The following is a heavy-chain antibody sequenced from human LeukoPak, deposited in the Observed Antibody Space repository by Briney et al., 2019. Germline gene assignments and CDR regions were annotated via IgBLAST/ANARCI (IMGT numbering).Heavy chain of an antibody. V-gene: IGHV4-59*01. D-gene: IGHD3-16*01. CDR3: ARVSLGGPRRSFDY. CDR1: GFTFDDYG. CDR2: IYYSGST. Sequence: GSLRLSCAASGFTFDDYGMSWIRQPPGKGLEWIGYIYYSGSTNYNPSLKSRVTISVDTSKNQFSLKLISVTAADTAVYYCARVSLGGPRRSFDYWGQGTLVTVSS. J-gene: IGHJ4*02.